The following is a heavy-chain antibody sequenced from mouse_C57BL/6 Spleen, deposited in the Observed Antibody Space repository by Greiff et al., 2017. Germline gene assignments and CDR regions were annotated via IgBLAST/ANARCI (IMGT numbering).Heavy chain of an antibody. J-gene: IGHJ1*03. CDR2: ISYDGSN. Sequence: VQLKESGPGLVKPSQSLSLTCSVTGYSITSGYYWNWIRQFPGNKLEWMGYISYDGSNNYNQSLKNPNPITSDTSKNRFFLMLISMTTEDTAAYYCAIYYYGSSHWCFDFWGTGTTVTVSS. V-gene: IGHV3-6*01. D-gene: IGHD1-1*01. CDR1: GYSITSGYY. CDR3: AIYYYGSSHWCFDF.